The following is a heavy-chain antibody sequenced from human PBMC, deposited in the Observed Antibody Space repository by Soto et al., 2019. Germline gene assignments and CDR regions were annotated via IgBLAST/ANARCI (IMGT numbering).Heavy chain of an antibody. V-gene: IGHV3-53*01. Sequence: PGGSLRLSCTASGFTFSNSAMIWVRQAPGQGLEWVSVIYSGGSTYYADSVKGRFTISRDNSKNTLYLQMNSLRAEDTAVYYCASEYSSSSRPSYYYYGMDVWGQGTTVTVSS. CDR1: GFTFSNSA. CDR2: IYSGGST. D-gene: IGHD6-6*01. CDR3: ASEYSSSSRPSYYYYGMDV. J-gene: IGHJ6*02.